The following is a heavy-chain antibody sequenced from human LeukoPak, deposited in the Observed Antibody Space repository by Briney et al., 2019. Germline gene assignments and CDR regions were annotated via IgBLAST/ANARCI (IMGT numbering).Heavy chain of an antibody. CDR3: ARGAPYYYGSGSYYNGENFDY. CDR1: GYTFTGYY. V-gene: IGHV1-2*02. J-gene: IGHJ4*02. D-gene: IGHD3-10*01. Sequence: GASVKVSCKASGYTFTGYYMHWVRQAPGQGLEWMGWINPNSGGTNYAQKFQGRVTMTRDTSISTAYMELSRLRSDDTAVYYCARGAPYYYGSGSYYNGENFDYWGQGTLVTVSS. CDR2: INPNSGGT.